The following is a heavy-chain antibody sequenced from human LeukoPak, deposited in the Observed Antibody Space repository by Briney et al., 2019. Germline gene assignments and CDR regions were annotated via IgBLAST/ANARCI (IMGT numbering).Heavy chain of an antibody. J-gene: IGHJ5*02. CDR3: ARGAYDILTGYYRYNWFDP. CDR2: ISSSSSYI. CDR1: GFTFSSYS. V-gene: IGHV3-21*01. Sequence: GGSLRLSCAASGFTFSSYSMNWVRQAPGKGLEWVSSISSSSSYIYYADSVKGRFTTSRDNAKNSLYLQMNSLRAEDTAVYYCARGAYDILTGYYRYNWFDPWGQGTLVTVSS. D-gene: IGHD3-9*01.